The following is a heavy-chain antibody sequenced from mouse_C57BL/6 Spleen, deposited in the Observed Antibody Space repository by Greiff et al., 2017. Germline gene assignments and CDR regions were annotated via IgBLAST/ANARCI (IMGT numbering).Heavy chain of an antibody. D-gene: IGHD3-2*02. CDR1: GYTFTSYW. CDR3: ATAQAADYAMDY. J-gene: IGHJ4*01. CDR2: IDPSDSET. V-gene: IGHV1-52*01. Sequence: QVQLQQSGAELVRPGSSVKLSCKASGYTFTSYWMHWVKQRPIQGLEWIGNIDPSDSETHYNQKFKDKATLTVDKSSSTAYMQLSSLTSEDSAVYYCATAQAADYAMDYWGQGTSVTVSS.